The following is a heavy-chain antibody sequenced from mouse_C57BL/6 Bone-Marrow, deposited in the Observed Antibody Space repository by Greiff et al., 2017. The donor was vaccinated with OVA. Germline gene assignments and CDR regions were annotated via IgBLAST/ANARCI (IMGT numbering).Heavy chain of an antibody. CDR3: ASLLWAWFAY. J-gene: IGHJ3*01. Sequence: VQLQQSGPGLVQPSQSLSITCTVSGFSLTSYGVHWVRQSPGKGLEWLGVIWSGGSTDYNAAFISRLSISKDNSKSQVFFKMNSLQADDTAIYYCASLLWAWFAYWGQGTLVTVSA. D-gene: IGHD2-10*01. CDR2: IWSGGST. CDR1: GFSLTSYG. V-gene: IGHV2-2*01.